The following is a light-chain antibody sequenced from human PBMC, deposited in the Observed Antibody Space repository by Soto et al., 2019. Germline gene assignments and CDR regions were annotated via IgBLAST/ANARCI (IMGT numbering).Light chain of an antibody. CDR1: QSVNSY. CDR3: QHRTSRYT. Sequence: EIVFTQSAASLSCSPGEIATLXCTASQSVNSYLAWYQHRPGQAPRLLIYDTFNRATGVPARFSGSGSGTDFTLTISSLEPEDFAVYYCQHRTSRYTFGQGTKVDIK. V-gene: IGKV3-11*01. CDR2: DTF. J-gene: IGKJ2*01.